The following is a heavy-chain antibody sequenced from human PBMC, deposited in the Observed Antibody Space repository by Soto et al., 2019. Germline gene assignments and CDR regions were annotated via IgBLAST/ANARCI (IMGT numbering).Heavy chain of an antibody. CDR3: ARDVNGGYFDL. J-gene: IGHJ2*01. CDR1: GFTFTNHL. Sequence: EVYLVDSGGGFVQPGGSLRLSCAASGFTFTNHLMAWVRQAPGKGLEWVANMNGDGSEKYYVDSVKGRFTISRDNAKNSLYLQMNSLRAEDTAVYYCARDVNGGYFDLWGRGTLVTVSS. CDR2: MNGDGSEK. V-gene: IGHV3-7*05.